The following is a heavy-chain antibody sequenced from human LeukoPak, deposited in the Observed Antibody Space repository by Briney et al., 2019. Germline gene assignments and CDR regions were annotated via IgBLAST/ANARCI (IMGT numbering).Heavy chain of an antibody. CDR2: IIPILGIA. J-gene: IGHJ6*02. D-gene: IGHD6-19*01. Sequence: ASVKVSCKASGYTFTSYDVNWVRQASGQGLEWMGRIIPILGIANYAQKFQGRVTITADKSTSTAYMELSSLRSEDTAVYYCARDQQWLVRLPYNYGMDVWGQGTTVTVSS. CDR3: ARDQQWLVRLPYNYGMDV. V-gene: IGHV1-69*04. CDR1: GYTFTSYD.